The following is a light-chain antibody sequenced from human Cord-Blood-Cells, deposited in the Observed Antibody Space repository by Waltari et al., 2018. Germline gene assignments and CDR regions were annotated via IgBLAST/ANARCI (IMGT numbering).Light chain of an antibody. CDR2: GAS. V-gene: IGKV3-20*01. J-gene: IGKJ2*01. Sequence: EIVLTQSPGTLSLSPGERATLSCRASQSVSSSYLAWYQQKPGQGPRLLSYGASSRATGIPDRFSGSGSGTDFTLTISRLEPEDFAVYYCQQYGSSPPYTFGQGTKLEIK. CDR3: QQYGSSPPYT. CDR1: QSVSSSY.